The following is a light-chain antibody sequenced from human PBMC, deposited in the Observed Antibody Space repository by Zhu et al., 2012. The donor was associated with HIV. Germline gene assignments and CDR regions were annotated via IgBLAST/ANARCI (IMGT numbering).Light chain of an antibody. Sequence: IVLTQSPATLSLSPGERATVSCRASGSVRSFLAWYQQKPGQAPRLLIYDTSQRATGIPARFSGSGSGTDFTLTISSLEPGDFALYYCQQRSNWPLTFGGGTKVEIK. J-gene: IGKJ4*01. CDR1: GSVRSF. CDR2: DTS. CDR3: QQRSNWPLT. V-gene: IGKV3-11*01.